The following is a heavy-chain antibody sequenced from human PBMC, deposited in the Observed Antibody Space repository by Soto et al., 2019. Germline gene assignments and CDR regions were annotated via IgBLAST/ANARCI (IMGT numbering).Heavy chain of an antibody. Sequence: GGSLRLSCAASGFTFSNAWMSWVRQAPGKGLEWAGRIKSKTDGGTTDYAAPVKGRFTISRDDSKNTLYLQMNSLKTEDTAVYYCTTAGVDHYYYYYGMDVWGQGTTVTVSS. CDR1: GFTFSNAW. J-gene: IGHJ6*02. CDR2: IKSKTDGGTT. D-gene: IGHD3-10*01. CDR3: TTAGVDHYYYYYGMDV. V-gene: IGHV3-15*01.